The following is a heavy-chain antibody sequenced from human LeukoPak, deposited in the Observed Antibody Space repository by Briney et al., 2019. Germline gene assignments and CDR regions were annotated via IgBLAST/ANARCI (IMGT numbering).Heavy chain of an antibody. Sequence: GRSLRLSCAASGFTFNKYAIHWVRQAPGKGLEWVANIKQDGSEKYYVDSVKGRFTISRDNAKNSLYLQMNSLRAEDTAVYYCARSIAARFRWFDPWGQGTLVTVSS. D-gene: IGHD6-6*01. CDR2: IKQDGSEK. CDR1: GFTFNKYA. V-gene: IGHV3-7*01. CDR3: ARSIAARFRWFDP. J-gene: IGHJ5*02.